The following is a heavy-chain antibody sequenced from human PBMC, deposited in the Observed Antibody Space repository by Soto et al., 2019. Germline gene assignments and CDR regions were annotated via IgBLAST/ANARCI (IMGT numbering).Heavy chain of an antibody. Sequence: QVQLVQSGAEVKKPGSSVKVSCKASGGTFSSYAISWVRQAPGQGLEWMGGIIPIFGTANYAQKFQGRVTITADESTSTAYMELSSLRSEDTAVYYCSRTPPIAAAGTGWFDPWGQGTLVTVSS. V-gene: IGHV1-69*12. CDR2: IIPIFGTA. J-gene: IGHJ5*02. D-gene: IGHD6-13*01. CDR1: GGTFSSYA. CDR3: SRTPPIAAAGTGWFDP.